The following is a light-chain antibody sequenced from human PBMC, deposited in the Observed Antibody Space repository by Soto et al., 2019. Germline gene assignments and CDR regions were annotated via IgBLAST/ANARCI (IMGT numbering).Light chain of an antibody. V-gene: IGKV1-5*03. CDR1: QNINDW. Sequence: DIQMTQSPSTLSASVGDRVTITCRASQNINDWVAWYQQKPGKAPRLLIYKASTLESGVPSRFSGSGFGTEFTLTIRSLQPDDFATYYCQQYNTYSFAVGPGAKVDIK. CDR2: KAS. CDR3: QQYNTYSFA. J-gene: IGKJ3*01.